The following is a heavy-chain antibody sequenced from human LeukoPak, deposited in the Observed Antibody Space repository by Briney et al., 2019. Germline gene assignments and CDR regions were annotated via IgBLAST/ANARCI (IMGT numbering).Heavy chain of an antibody. CDR2: ISSSSSTI. Sequence: GGSLRLSCAASGFTFSSYSMNWVRQAPGKGLEWVSYISSSSSTIYYADSVKGRFTISRDNAKNSLYLQMNSLRDEDTTVYYCARGLQLRFLEWFNWFDPWGLGTLVTVSS. J-gene: IGHJ5*02. CDR1: GFTFSSYS. CDR3: ARGLQLRFLEWFNWFDP. V-gene: IGHV3-48*02. D-gene: IGHD3-3*01.